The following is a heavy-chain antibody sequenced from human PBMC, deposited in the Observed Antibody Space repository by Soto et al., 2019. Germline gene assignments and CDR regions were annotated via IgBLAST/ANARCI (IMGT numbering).Heavy chain of an antibody. CDR2: ITTSGDTT. J-gene: IGHJ4*02. CDR1: GFTFSRFA. Sequence: EVQLLESGGGLVQPGGSLRLSCTASGFTFSRFAINWVRQTPGKGLQWISTITTSGDTTYYADSVKGRFTISRDNSENTLFQQMNSLIAEDTAVYYGANGQKRVTVSGGVTVNYLNEWGQGTLVTVSS. D-gene: IGHD3-3*01. CDR3: ANGQKRVTVSGGVTVNYLNE. V-gene: IGHV3-23*01.